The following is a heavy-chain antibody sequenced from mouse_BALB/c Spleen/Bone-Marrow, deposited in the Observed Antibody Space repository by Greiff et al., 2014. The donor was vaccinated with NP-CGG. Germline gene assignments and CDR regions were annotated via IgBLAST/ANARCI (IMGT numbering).Heavy chain of an antibody. J-gene: IGHJ2*01. CDR2: IDPANVNT. D-gene: IGHD2-3*01. CDR3: ASYVDGYYFDY. CDR1: GFNIKDTY. Sequence: EVQLQQSGAELVKPGASVKLSCTASGFNIKDTYMHWVKQRPEQGLEWIGRIDPANVNTKYDPKFQGQATITADTSSNTAYLQLSSLTSEDTAVYYCASYVDGYYFDYWGQGTTLTVSS. V-gene: IGHV14-3*02.